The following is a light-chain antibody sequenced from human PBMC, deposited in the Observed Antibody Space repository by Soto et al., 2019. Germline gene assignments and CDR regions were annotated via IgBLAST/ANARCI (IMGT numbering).Light chain of an antibody. Sequence: QSVLTQPPSVSGAPGQRVTISCTGSRSNIGAGYDVHWYQQLPVTAPKLLIYGNSNRPSGVPDRLSGSKSGTSASLAITGLDAEYDADESCQSYDSSLRGWVFGGGTQVAFL. J-gene: IGLJ3*02. V-gene: IGLV1-40*01. CDR3: QSYDSSLRGWV. CDR1: RSNIGAGYD. CDR2: GNS.